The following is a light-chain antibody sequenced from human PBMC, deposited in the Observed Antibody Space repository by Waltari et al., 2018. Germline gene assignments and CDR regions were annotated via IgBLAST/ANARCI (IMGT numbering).Light chain of an antibody. J-gene: IGKJ1*01. Sequence: EIVLTQSPGTLSLSPGERATLSCRASQGVGKYLAGYQQRPGPAPRLLLYHASIRATGIPDRFSGSGYGTDFSLTISRLEPEDFAVYYCQKYDFLPATFGQGTTVEIK. V-gene: IGKV3-20*01. CDR3: QKYDFLPAT. CDR2: HAS. CDR1: QGVGKY.